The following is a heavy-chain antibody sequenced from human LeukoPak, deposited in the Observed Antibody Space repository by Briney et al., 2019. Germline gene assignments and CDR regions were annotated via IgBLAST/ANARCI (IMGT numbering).Heavy chain of an antibody. CDR3: ARGRALRYFDWYAFDI. D-gene: IGHD3-9*01. CDR2: INHSGST. CDR1: GGSFSGYY. J-gene: IGHJ3*02. V-gene: IGHV4-34*01. Sequence: SETLSLTCAVYGGSFSGYYWSWIRQPPGKGLEWIGKINHSGSTNYNPSLKSRVTISVDTSKNQFSLKLSSVTAADTAVYYCARGRALRYFDWYAFDIWGQGTMVTVSS.